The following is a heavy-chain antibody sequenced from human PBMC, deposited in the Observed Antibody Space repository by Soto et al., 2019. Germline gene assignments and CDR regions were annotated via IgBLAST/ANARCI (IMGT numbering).Heavy chain of an antibody. J-gene: IGHJ5*02. CDR3: AKDPSPQPIPAVTPGWFDP. Sequence: ANLQESGPGLVKPSETLSLTCTVSGDSIRDGGYYWAWIRQRPGQGLEWMGYIYFTGKTNYNPSLENRLGMSVDMSTRQLYLRLTSVTAADTAVYFCAKDPSPQPIPAVTPGWFDPWGQGIAVTVSS. CDR1: GDSIRDGGYY. CDR2: IYFTGKT. D-gene: IGHD6-25*01. V-gene: IGHV4-31*03.